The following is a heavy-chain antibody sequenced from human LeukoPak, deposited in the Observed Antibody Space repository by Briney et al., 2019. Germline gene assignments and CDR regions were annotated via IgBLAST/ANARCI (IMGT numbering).Heavy chain of an antibody. D-gene: IGHD3-16*01. V-gene: IGHV1-69*13. J-gene: IGHJ4*02. CDR3: ARVGYYDYVWGSYSGYYFDD. CDR1: GGTFSSYA. CDR2: IIPIFGTA. Sequence: SVKVSCKASGGTFSSYAISWVRQAPGQGLEWMGGIIPIFGTANYAQKFQGRVTITADESTSTAYMELSSLRSEDTAVYYCARVGYYDYVWGSYSGYYFDDWGQGTLVTVSS.